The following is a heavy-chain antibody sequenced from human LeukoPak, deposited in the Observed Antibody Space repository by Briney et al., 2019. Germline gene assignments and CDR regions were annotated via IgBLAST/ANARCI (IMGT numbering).Heavy chain of an antibody. V-gene: IGHV1-8*03. Sequence: ASVKVSCKASGYTFTSYDIHWVRQTTGQGLEWMGWMNPNSGNTGYAQKFQGRVTITRNTSISAAYMELSSLRSEDTAVYYCARVGYSYGSYYFDYWGQGTLVTVSS. CDR3: ARVGYSYGSYYFDY. CDR1: GYTFTSYD. CDR2: MNPNSGNT. D-gene: IGHD5-18*01. J-gene: IGHJ4*02.